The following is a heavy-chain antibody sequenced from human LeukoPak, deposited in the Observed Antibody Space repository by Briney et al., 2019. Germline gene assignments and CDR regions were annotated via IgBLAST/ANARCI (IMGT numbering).Heavy chain of an antibody. J-gene: IGHJ4*02. Sequence: GASVKVSFKASGGTFTSYAISWVRQALGQGPEWMGGIIPIFGTANYAQKFQGRVTITADESTSTAYMELSSLRSEDTAVYYCAMSGSYFHYWGQGTLVTVSS. V-gene: IGHV1-69*13. D-gene: IGHD1-26*01. CDR1: GGTFTSYA. CDR2: IIPIFGTA. CDR3: AMSGSYFHY.